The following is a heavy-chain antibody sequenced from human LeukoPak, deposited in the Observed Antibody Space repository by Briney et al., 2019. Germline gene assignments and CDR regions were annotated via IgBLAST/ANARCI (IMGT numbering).Heavy chain of an antibody. V-gene: IGHV6-1*01. D-gene: IGHD4-23*01. Sequence: PSETLSLTCAISGDGVSSYSATWNWIRQSPSRGLEWLGRTYYRSKWYKDYAVFVQSRVTINPDTSKNQFSLQLNSVTPEDTAVYYCARGDDYGGNSLVSYFDYWGQGTLVTVSS. CDR2: TYYRSKWYK. J-gene: IGHJ4*02. CDR1: GDGVSSYSAT. CDR3: ARGDDYGGNSLVSYFDY.